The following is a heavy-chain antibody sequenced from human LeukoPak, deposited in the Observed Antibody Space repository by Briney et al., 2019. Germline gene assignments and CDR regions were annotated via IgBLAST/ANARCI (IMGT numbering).Heavy chain of an antibody. CDR2: VNPTGSST. CDR1: GYTFTSCY. Sequence: ASVKVSCKASGYTFTSCYVRWVRQSPGQGLEWMRIVNPTGSSTANAQKFRGRVTMTRNTTTSTVYMELSSMRADDTAVYYCARTAARRFDYWGQGTLVTVSS. V-gene: IGHV1-46*01. CDR3: ARTAARRFDY. D-gene: IGHD6-6*01. J-gene: IGHJ4*02.